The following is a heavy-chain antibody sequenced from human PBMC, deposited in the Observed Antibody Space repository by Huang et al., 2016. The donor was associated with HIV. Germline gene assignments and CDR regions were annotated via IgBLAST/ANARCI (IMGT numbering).Heavy chain of an antibody. Sequence: QVQLVQSGAEVKKPGASVKVSCKASGYIFISYGINWVRQAPGQGLEWMGCSSAYNGNPNTARKRQGRVTMTTHTSTSTAYMELRSLRSDDTAVYYCASPSDYYDSSGYKPPVYYYGMDVWGQGTTVTVSS. V-gene: IGHV1-18*04. J-gene: IGHJ6*02. CDR2: SSAYNGNP. CDR1: GYIFISYG. CDR3: ASPSDYYDSSGYKPPVYYYGMDV. D-gene: IGHD3-22*01.